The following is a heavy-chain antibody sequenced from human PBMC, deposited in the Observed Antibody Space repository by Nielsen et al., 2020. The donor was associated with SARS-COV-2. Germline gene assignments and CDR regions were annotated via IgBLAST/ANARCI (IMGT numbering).Heavy chain of an antibody. CDR3: ARRWYGSGSDREAFDI. V-gene: IGHV3-74*01. D-gene: IGHD3-10*01. Sequence: GESLKISCAASEFTFSKYGMNWVRQAPGKGLAWVAHINSDGSRTTYADSVKGRFTISRDNTENTLYLQMNSLRADDTAVYYCARRWYGSGSDREAFDIWGRGTMVTISS. CDR2: INSDGSRT. J-gene: IGHJ3*02. CDR1: EFTFSKYG.